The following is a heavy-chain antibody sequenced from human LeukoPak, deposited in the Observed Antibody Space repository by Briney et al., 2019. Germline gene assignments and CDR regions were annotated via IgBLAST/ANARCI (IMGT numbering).Heavy chain of an antibody. J-gene: IGHJ4*02. V-gene: IGHV1-2*02. CDR3: ARGDIYFDY. CDR1: GYTFTAYY. Sequence: ASVKVPCKASGYTFTAYYMHWVRQAPGQGLEWMGWINPNSGGTNYAQNFQGRVTMTRDTSISTAYMELSRLTSDDTAVYYCARGDIYFDYWGQGTLVTVSS. CDR2: INPNSGGT.